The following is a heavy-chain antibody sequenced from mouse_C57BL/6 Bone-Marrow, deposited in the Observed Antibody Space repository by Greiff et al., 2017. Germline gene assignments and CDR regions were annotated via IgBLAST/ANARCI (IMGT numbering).Heavy chain of an antibody. Sequence: VKLVESGAELAKPGASVKLSCKASGYTFTSYWMHWVKQRPGQGLEWIGYINPSSGYTKYNQKFKDKATLTADKSSSTAYMQLSSLTYEDSAVYYCARERYDYDDAMDYWGQGTSVTVSS. CDR2: INPSSGYT. V-gene: IGHV1-7*01. D-gene: IGHD2-4*01. J-gene: IGHJ4*01. CDR1: GYTFTSYW. CDR3: ARERYDYDDAMDY.